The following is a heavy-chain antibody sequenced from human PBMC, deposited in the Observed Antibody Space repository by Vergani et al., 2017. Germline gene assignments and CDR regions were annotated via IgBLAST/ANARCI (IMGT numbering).Heavy chain of an antibody. CDR2: IYSGGST. Sequence: EVQLVESGGGLVQPGGSLRLSCAASGFTVSNNYMSWVRQAPGKGLEWVSAIYSGGSTFYADSVKGRFTISRDNSKNTLYLQMNSLSAEDTAVYYCRICGGDCSRDYWGQGTLVTVSS. CDR3: RICGGDCSRDY. J-gene: IGHJ4*02. V-gene: IGHV3-53*01. D-gene: IGHD2-21*02. CDR1: GFTVSNNY.